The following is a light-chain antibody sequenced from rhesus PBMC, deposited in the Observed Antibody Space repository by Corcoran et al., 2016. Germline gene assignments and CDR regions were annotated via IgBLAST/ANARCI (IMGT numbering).Light chain of an antibody. V-gene: IGKV1-25*01. CDR2: KAS. CDR1: QVISNN. Sequence: DIQMTQSPSSLSASVGDRVTITCQASQVISNNLAWYQQKPGKAPKLLIYKASTLQSGVPSRFSGNGSGTDFTLTIISLQPEDFASYYCQHGYGNPWTFGQGTKVEIK. CDR3: QHGYGNPWT. J-gene: IGKJ1*01.